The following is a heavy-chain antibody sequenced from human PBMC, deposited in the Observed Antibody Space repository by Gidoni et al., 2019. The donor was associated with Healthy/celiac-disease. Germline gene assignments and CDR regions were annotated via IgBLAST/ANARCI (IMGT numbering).Heavy chain of an antibody. D-gene: IGHD2-15*01. CDR3: ARSLGYCSGGSCYRDY. CDR2: IIPILGIA. J-gene: IGHJ4*02. CDR1: GVTFLSYA. Sequence: QLVQSGASFKKPVSSVHVSCKPSGVTFLSYAIRLVRQDPGQGREWMGRIIPILGIAKYEQKLQGRVTITADKSTSTAYMELSSLRSEETAVYYCARSLGYCSGGSCYRDYWGQGTLVTVSS. V-gene: IGHV1-69*04.